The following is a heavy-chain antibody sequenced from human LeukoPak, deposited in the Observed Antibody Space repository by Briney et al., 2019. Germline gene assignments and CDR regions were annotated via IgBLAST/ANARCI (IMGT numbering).Heavy chain of an antibody. CDR1: GFSFSDYY. Sequence: PGGSLRLSCAASGFSFSDYYMSWIRQAPGKGLEWVSYISSSGRTIYYVDSVKGRFTISRDNAKNTLYLQMNSLRAEDTAVYYCARGARWLQFRTRWWFDPWGQGTLVTVSS. J-gene: IGHJ5*02. CDR2: ISSSGRTI. V-gene: IGHV3-11*04. CDR3: ARGARWLQFRTRWWFDP. D-gene: IGHD5-24*01.